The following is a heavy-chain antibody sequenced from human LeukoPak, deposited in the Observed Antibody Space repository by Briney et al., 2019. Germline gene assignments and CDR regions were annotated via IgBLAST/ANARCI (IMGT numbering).Heavy chain of an antibody. V-gene: IGHV3-30-3*01. CDR3: ARERIVVVPAASFDY. D-gene: IGHD2-2*01. CDR1: GFTFSSYA. Sequence: GGSLRLSCAASGFTFSSYAMHWVRQAPGKGLEWVAVISYDGSNKYYADSVKGRFTISRDNSKNTLYLQMNSLRAEDTAVYYCARERIVVVPAASFDYWGQGTLVTVSS. J-gene: IGHJ4*02. CDR2: ISYDGSNK.